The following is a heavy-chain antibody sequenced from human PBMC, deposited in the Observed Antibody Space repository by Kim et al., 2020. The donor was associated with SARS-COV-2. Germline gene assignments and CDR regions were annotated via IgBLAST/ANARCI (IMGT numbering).Heavy chain of an antibody. Sequence: GGSLRLSCAASGFTFSSYGMHWVRQAPGKGLEWVAVISYDGSNKDYADSVKGRFTISRDNSKNTLYLQMNSLRAEDTAVYYCAKDLGVLRSQGWSYYYYGLDVWGQGTTVTVSS. CDR2: ISYDGSNK. CDR1: GFTFSSYG. CDR3: AKDLGVLRSQGWSYYYYGLDV. D-gene: IGHD2-15*01. J-gene: IGHJ6*02. V-gene: IGHV3-30*18.